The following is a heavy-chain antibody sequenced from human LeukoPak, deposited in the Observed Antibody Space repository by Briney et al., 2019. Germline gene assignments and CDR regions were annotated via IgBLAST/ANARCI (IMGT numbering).Heavy chain of an antibody. CDR1: GFTFSSYA. CDR3: ARDLEAGYSGYDSQILDH. D-gene: IGHD5-12*01. Sequence: GGSLRLSCAASGFTFSSYAMHWVRQAPGKGLEWVAVISYDGSNKYYADSVKGRFTISRDNSKNTLYLQMNSLRAEDTAVYYCARDLEAGYSGYDSQILDHWGQGTLVTVSS. CDR2: ISYDGSNK. V-gene: IGHV3-30*04. J-gene: IGHJ4*02.